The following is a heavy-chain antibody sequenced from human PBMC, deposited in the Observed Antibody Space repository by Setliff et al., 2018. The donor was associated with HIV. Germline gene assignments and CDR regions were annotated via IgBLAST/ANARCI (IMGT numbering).Heavy chain of an antibody. D-gene: IGHD2-2*01. J-gene: IGHJ6*03. V-gene: IGHV3-72*01. CDR1: GFTLSDHY. Sequence: PGGSLRLSCAASGFTLSDHYMDWVRQAPGKGLEWVGRSRPKGKSSTTEYAASVKGRFIMSRADSKNSLYLQMNSLKTEDTAVYFCTRRRRGYCTSTSCLYYYYMDVWGKGTTVTVSS. CDR3: TRRRRGYCTSTSCLYYYYMDV. CDR2: SRPKGKSSTT.